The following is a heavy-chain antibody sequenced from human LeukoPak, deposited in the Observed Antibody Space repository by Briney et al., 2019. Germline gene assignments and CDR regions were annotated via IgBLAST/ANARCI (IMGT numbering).Heavy chain of an antibody. J-gene: IGHJ5*02. V-gene: IGHV1-46*01. D-gene: IGHD2-21*02. Sequence: GASVKVSCKASGYTLTNYYIHWVRQAPGQGLEWMGFINSSGGSSSYAQKFQARVTMTRDTSTTTVYMELSSLRSEDTAVYYCAGDLPTMVTALSSWGQGTLVTVSS. CDR2: INSSGGSS. CDR1: GYTLTNYY. CDR3: AGDLPTMVTALSS.